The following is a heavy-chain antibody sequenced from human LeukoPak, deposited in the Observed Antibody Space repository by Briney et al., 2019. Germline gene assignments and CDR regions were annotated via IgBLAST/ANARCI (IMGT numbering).Heavy chain of an antibody. CDR1: GFIFRNYW. Sequence: PGGSLRLSCAASGFIFRNYWMSWVRQAPGKGLEWVSAISGSGGKAYYADSVKGRFTISRDNSKNTLYLQMNSLRAEDTALYYCAKAYGDYLPFDYWGQGTLVTVSS. D-gene: IGHD4-17*01. J-gene: IGHJ4*02. CDR2: ISGSGGKA. CDR3: AKAYGDYLPFDY. V-gene: IGHV3-23*01.